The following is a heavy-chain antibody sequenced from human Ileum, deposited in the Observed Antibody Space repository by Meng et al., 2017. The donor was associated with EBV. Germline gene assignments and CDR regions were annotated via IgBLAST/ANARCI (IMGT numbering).Heavy chain of an antibody. D-gene: IGHD3-16*01. CDR2: VYPSGTP. J-gene: IGHJ4*02. CDR3: ARDAFQYASGIPAH. CDR1: GDSLSGSYW. V-gene: IGHV4-4*02. Sequence: LTSGHRLVGPTGTLSLTVTSLGDSLSGSYWWSWVRKSPGKGLEWIGEVYPSGTPYYNPSLKSRVTISLDKSRNQFSLNLIHVTAADAAVYYCARDAFQYASGIPAHWGQGTLVTVSS.